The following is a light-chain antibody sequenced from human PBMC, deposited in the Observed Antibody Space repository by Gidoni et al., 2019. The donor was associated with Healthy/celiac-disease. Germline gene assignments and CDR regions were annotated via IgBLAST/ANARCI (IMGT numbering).Light chain of an antibody. V-gene: IGKV1-5*03. CDR2: KAS. Sequence: DIQMTQSPSTLSASVGDRVTITCRASQSISSWLAWYQQKPGKAPKLLIYKASSLESGVPSRCSGIGSGTEFTLTISSLQPDDFATYYCQHEAFGQGTKVEIK. CDR3: QHEA. J-gene: IGKJ1*01. CDR1: QSISSW.